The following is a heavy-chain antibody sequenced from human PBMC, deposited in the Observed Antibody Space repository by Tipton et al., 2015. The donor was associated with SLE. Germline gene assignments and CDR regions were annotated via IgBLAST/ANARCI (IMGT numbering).Heavy chain of an antibody. D-gene: IGHD4-23*01. CDR3: ARTDGGNSRSWFDP. V-gene: IGHV4-59*08. CDR1: GGSISSYY. CDR2: IYYSGST. Sequence: TLSLTCTVSGGSISSYYWSWIRQPPGKGLEWIGYIYYSGSTNYNPSLKSRVTISVDTSKNQFSLKLGSVTAADTAVYYCARTDGGNSRSWFDPWGQGTLVTVSS. J-gene: IGHJ5*02.